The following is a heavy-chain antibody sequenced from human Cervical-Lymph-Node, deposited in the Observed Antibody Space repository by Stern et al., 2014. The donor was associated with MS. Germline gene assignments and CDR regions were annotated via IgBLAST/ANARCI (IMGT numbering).Heavy chain of an antibody. CDR1: GYSFTANW. CDR2: IYPGSSDT. V-gene: IGHV5-51*01. J-gene: IGHJ4*02. CDR3: ARDYGDYAFDY. D-gene: IGHD4-17*01. Sequence: QLVQSGAEVKKPGESLKISCKGSGYSFTANWIAWVRQMPGKGLEWMGIIYPGSSDTKNSPSFQGQVTTTADKSISTADLQWSSLKASDTAMYYCARDYGDYAFDYWGQGTLVTVSS.